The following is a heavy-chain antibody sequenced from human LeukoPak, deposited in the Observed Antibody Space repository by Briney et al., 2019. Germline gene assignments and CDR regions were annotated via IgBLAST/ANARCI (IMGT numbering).Heavy chain of an antibody. CDR2: ISGSGGST. Sequence: PGGSLRLSCAASGFTFNTYAMSWVRQAPGKGLEWVSAISGSGGSTYYADSVKGRFTISRDNSKNTLYLQMNSLRAEDTAVYYCATGIAAAGPDYFDLWGQGTLVTVSS. V-gene: IGHV3-23*01. J-gene: IGHJ4*02. CDR1: GFTFNTYA. CDR3: ATGIAAAGPDYFDL. D-gene: IGHD6-13*01.